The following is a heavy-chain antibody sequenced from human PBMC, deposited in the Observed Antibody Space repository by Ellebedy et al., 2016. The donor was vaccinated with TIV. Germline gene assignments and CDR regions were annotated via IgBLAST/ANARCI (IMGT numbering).Heavy chain of an antibody. D-gene: IGHD5-18*01. V-gene: IGHV1-69*10. CDR3: AIGKRGFSFGHDTFYGMDV. Sequence: SVKVSCKASGGTFGKYAISWVGQAPGQGLEWMGGYIPILGLASYAQKFQGRVTVTADASTSTAYMELSSLTSEDTAVYLCAIGKRGFSFGHDTFYGMDVWGQGTPVTVSS. J-gene: IGHJ6*02. CDR2: YIPILGLA. CDR1: GGTFGKYA.